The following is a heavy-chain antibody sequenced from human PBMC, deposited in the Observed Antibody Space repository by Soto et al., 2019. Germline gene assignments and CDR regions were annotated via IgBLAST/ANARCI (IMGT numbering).Heavy chain of an antibody. CDR3: ARGPRNGRYGSGSYYNVFFDY. J-gene: IGHJ4*02. D-gene: IGHD3-10*01. Sequence: QVQLQQWGAGLLKPSETLSLTCAVYGGSFSGYYWSWIRQPPGKGLEWIGEINHSGSSNYNPSRKSRVTISVDTSKNQFSLKLSSVTAADTAVYYCARGPRNGRYGSGSYYNVFFDYWGQGTLVTVSS. CDR1: GGSFSGYY. V-gene: IGHV4-34*01. CDR2: INHSGSS.